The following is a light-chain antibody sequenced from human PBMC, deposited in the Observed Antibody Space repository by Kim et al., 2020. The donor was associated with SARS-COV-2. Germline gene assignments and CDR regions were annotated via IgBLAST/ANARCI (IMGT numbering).Light chain of an antibody. J-gene: IGKJ1*01. CDR2: KAS. Sequence: QSISTWLAWHQQKPGKAPKLLIYKASTLESGVSSRFSGNGSGTAFTLTINSLQPDDFATYYCQQYNDYSTFGQGTKVDIK. V-gene: IGKV1-5*03. CDR1: QSISTW. CDR3: QQYNDYST.